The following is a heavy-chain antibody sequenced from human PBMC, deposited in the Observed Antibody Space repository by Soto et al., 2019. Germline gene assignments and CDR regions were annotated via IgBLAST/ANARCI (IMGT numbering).Heavy chain of an antibody. CDR3: ARVALRITIFGVADKPFDY. J-gene: IGHJ4*02. V-gene: IGHV1-3*01. Sequence: GASVKVSCKASGYTFTSYAMHWVRQAPGQRLEWMGWINAGNGNTKYSQKFQGRVTITRDTSASTAYMELSSLRSEDTAVYYCARVALRITIFGVADKPFDYWGQGTRVTVSS. CDR1: GYTFTSYA. CDR2: INAGNGNT. D-gene: IGHD3-3*01.